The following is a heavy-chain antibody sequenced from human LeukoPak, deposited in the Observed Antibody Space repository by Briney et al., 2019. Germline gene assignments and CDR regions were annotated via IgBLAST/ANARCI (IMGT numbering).Heavy chain of an antibody. CDR2: IYSGGST. D-gene: IGHD3-22*01. CDR3: ARDRRYDSSGPRYYFDY. Sequence: GGSLRLSCAASGFTVSSNYMSWVRQAPGKGLEWVSVIYSGGSTYYADSVKGRFTISRDNSKNTLYLQMNSLRAEDTAVYYCARDRRYDSSGPRYYFDYWGQGTLVTVSS. J-gene: IGHJ4*02. CDR1: GFTVSSNY. V-gene: IGHV3-53*01.